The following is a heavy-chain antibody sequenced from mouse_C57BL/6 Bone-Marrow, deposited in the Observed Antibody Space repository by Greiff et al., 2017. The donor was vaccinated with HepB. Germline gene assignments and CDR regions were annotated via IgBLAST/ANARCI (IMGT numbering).Heavy chain of an antibody. CDR1: EYEFPSHD. Sequence: EVKLEESGGGLLQPGESLKLSCESNEYEFPSHDMSWVRKTPEKRLELVAAINSDGGSTYYPDTMERRFIISRDNTKKTLYLQMSSLRSEDTALYYCARRGAFYDYWYFDVWGTGTTVTVSS. V-gene: IGHV5-2*03. D-gene: IGHD2-3*01. CDR2: INSDGGST. CDR3: ARRGAFYDYWYFDV. J-gene: IGHJ1*03.